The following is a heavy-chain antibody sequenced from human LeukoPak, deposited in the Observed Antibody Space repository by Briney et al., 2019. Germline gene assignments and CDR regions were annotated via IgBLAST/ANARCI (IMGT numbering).Heavy chain of an antibody. CDR1: GGSFSGYY. V-gene: IGHV4-34*01. D-gene: IGHD6-13*01. CDR2: INHSGST. Sequence: SSETLSLTCAVYGGSFSGYYWSWIGQPPGKGLEWIGEINHSGSTNYNPSLKSRVTISVDTSKNQFSLKLSSVTAADTAVYYCARGKRGYSSSWYDYWGQGTLVTVSS. CDR3: ARGKRGYSSSWYDY. J-gene: IGHJ4*02.